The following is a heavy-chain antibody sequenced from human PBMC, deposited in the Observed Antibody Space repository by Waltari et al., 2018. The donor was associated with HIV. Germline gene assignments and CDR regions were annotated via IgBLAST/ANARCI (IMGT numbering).Heavy chain of an antibody. CDR2: VSWNSRST. CDR1: GFPFADFS. CDR3: ARGLAVDDNGFRSKFDQ. J-gene: IGHJ4*02. D-gene: IGHD5-12*01. Sequence: EVQLVESGGGLVQPGRSLRLSCAASGFPFADFSFPWVRQVPGKGLEWVSGVSWNSRSTGYADSVKGRFTISRDNAKNSLHLQMTSLRIEDTAFYYCARGLAVDDNGFRSKFDQWGQGILVTVSS. V-gene: IGHV3-9*01.